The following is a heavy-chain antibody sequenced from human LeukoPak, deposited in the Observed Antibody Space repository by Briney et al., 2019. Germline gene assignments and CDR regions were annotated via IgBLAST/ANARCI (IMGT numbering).Heavy chain of an antibody. CDR2: INHSGST. CDR1: GGSFSGYY. J-gene: IGHJ4*02. D-gene: IGHD5-18*01. CDR3: ARSGYSYGLFV. V-gene: IGHV4-34*01. Sequence: TETLSLTCAVYGGSFSGYYWSWIRQPPGKGLEWIGEINHSGSTNYNPSPKSRVTISVDTSKNQFSLKLSSVTAADTAVYYCARSGYSYGLFVWGQGTLVTVSS.